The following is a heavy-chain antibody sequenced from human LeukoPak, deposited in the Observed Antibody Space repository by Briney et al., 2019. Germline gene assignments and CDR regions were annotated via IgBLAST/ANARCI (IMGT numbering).Heavy chain of an antibody. V-gene: IGHV3-23*01. CDR2: ISGSGGTT. D-gene: IGHD3-22*01. Sequence: GGSLRLSCAASGFTFDSYAMSWVRQAPGKGLEWVSTISGSGGTTYYADSVKGRFTISRDNSKNTLYLQMNSLRADDTAVYYCAKDRSGYYQYYFDYWVQGTLVTVSS. CDR3: AKDRSGYYQYYFDY. CDR1: GFTFDSYA. J-gene: IGHJ4*02.